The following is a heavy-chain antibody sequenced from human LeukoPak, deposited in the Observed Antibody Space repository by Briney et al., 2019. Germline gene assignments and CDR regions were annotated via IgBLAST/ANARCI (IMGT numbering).Heavy chain of an antibody. D-gene: IGHD2-2*01. CDR1: GFTFSSYA. Sequence: GGSLRLSCAASGFTFSSYAMSWVRQAPGKGLEWVSAISGSGGSTYYADSVKGRFTISRDNSKNTLYLQMNSLRAEDTAVYYCANGYRYCSSTSCDFDYWGQGTLVTVSS. V-gene: IGHV3-23*01. CDR2: ISGSGGST. CDR3: ANGYRYCSSTSCDFDY. J-gene: IGHJ4*02.